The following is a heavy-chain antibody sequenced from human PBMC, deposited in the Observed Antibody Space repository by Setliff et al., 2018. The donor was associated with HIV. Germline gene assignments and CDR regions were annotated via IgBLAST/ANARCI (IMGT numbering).Heavy chain of an antibody. CDR3: ARHPAGRPAMGPHFFYH. V-gene: IGHV4-39*01. Sequence: PSETLSLTCTVSGGSISSSSYYWGWIRQPPGKGLEWIGSIYYSGSTYYNPPLKSRVTLSVDTSKNQFSLKLSSVTAADTAVYYCARHPAGRPAMGPHFFYHWGQGTLVTVSS. D-gene: IGHD5-18*01. CDR2: IYYSGST. CDR1: GGSISSSSYY. J-gene: IGHJ4*02.